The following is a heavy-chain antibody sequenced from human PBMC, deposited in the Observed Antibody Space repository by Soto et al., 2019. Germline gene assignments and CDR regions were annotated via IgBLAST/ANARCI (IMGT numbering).Heavy chain of an antibody. Sequence: TVGSLRLSCVGSGFTFSNYGMHWVRQPPGKGLEWVALISDDGDKRYYADSVRGRLIISRDNSKDTLYLQMNSLGPDDTAVYFCAKARVRIVGANSFDYWGQGTPVTV. CDR1: GFTFSNYG. D-gene: IGHD1-26*01. CDR3: AKARVRIVGANSFDY. J-gene: IGHJ4*02. CDR2: ISDDGDKR. V-gene: IGHV3-30*18.